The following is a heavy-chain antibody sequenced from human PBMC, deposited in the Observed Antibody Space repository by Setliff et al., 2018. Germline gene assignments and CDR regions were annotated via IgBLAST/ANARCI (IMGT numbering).Heavy chain of an antibody. CDR1: GGSISNYY. CDR2: IYTSGST. D-gene: IGHD1-26*01. J-gene: IGHJ3*02. CDR3: ARKGISALSGAFDM. V-gene: IGHV4-4*07. Sequence: TLSLTCTVSGGSISNYYWSWIRQPAGKGLEWIGRIYTSGSTNYNPSLKSRVTMSVDTSKNQFSLKLSSVTAADTAVYYCARKGISALSGAFDMWGQGTMVTVSS.